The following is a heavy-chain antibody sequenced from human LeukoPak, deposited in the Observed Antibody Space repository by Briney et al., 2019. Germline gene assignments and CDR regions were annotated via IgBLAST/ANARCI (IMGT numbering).Heavy chain of an antibody. J-gene: IGHJ4*02. CDR3: ARVRNYGGNFGFDY. V-gene: IGHV3-21*01. Sequence: GGSLRLSCAASGFTFSSYSMNWVRQAPGKGLEWVSSISSSSSYIYYADSVKGRFTISRDNAKNSLYLQMNSLRAEDTAVYYCARVRNYGGNFGFDYWGQGTLVTVSS. CDR2: ISSSSSYI. CDR1: GFTFSSYS. D-gene: IGHD4-23*01.